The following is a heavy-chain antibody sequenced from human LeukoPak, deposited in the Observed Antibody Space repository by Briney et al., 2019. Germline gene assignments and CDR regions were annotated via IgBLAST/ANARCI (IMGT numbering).Heavy chain of an antibody. Sequence: SGGSLRLSCAASGFTFSSNAMSWVRQAPGKGLEWVSAVSVSADSTHYADSVKGRFTISRDNSRNMVYLQMNSLRAEDTAVYYCAKASPYYDILTGYYYYFDYWGQGTLVTVSS. CDR2: VSVSADST. CDR3: AKASPYYDILTGYYYYFDY. CDR1: GFTFSSNA. J-gene: IGHJ4*02. D-gene: IGHD3-9*01. V-gene: IGHV3-23*01.